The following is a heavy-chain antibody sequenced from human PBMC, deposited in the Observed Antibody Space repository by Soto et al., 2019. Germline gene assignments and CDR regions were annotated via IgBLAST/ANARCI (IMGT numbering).Heavy chain of an antibody. CDR2: LSYHLSSE. Sequence: LRLSCAASGFTFSAYGMHWVRHAPVKGLELLAVLSYHLSSEFYADSVKGRFTISRDNSKNTLYLQMDSLGAEDTAVYYCASRVPHGTYGAPYFQHWGQGTLVTVSS. D-gene: IGHD1-26*01. CDR3: ASRVPHGTYGAPYFQH. CDR1: GFTFSAYG. V-gene: IGHV3-30*03. J-gene: IGHJ1*01.